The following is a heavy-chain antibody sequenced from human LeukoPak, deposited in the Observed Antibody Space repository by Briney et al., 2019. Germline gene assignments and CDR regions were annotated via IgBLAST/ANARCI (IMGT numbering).Heavy chain of an antibody. Sequence: SETLSLTCTVSGGSISSYYWSWIRQPPGKGLEWIGYIYYSGSTNYNPSLKSRVTISVDTSKNQFSLKLSSVTAADTAVYYCARRVSGSLYYFDYWGQGTLVTVSS. V-gene: IGHV4-59*08. CDR3: ARRVSGSLYYFDY. CDR1: GGSISSYY. J-gene: IGHJ4*02. D-gene: IGHD3-10*01. CDR2: IYYSGST.